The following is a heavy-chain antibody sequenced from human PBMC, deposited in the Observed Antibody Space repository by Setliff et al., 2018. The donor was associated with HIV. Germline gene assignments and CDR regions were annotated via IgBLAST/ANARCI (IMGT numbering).Heavy chain of an antibody. J-gene: IGHJ1*01. Sequence: PGGSLRLSCSASGFTFSSYWMHWVRQAPGKGLVWVSLLWRDEVGEYYADSVKGRFSISRDRSRNTVSLQMSSLRVEDTAMYYCGNKGGQVWGPGTQVTVSS. D-gene: IGHD3-16*01. CDR3: GNKGGQV. CDR2: LWRDEVGE. V-gene: IGHV3-33*08. CDR1: GFTFSSYW.